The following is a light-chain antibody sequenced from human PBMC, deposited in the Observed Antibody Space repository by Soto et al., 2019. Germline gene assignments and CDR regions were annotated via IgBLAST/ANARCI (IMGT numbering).Light chain of an antibody. CDR2: EVS. Sequence: QSALTQPPSAYGSPGQSVNFSCTGTSSDVGGYNYVSWYQQHPGKAPKLMISEVSKRPSGVPDRFSGSKSGNTASLTVSGLQAEDEADYYCSSFAGNNNLVFGGGTQLTVL. CDR1: SSDVGGYNY. J-gene: IGLJ2*01. CDR3: SSFAGNNNLV. V-gene: IGLV2-8*01.